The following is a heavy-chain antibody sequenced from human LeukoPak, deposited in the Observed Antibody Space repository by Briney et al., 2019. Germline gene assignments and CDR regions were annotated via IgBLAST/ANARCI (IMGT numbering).Heavy chain of an antibody. Sequence: GGSLRLSCAASGFTFDNYWMNWVRQAPGKGLVWVSRIDSDGSSTSYADSVKGRFTISRDNAKNTLYLQMSSLGAEDTAVYYCATTYYYDRSGYAGYWGQGTLVTVSS. V-gene: IGHV3-74*01. J-gene: IGHJ4*02. CDR3: ATTYYYDRSGYAGY. D-gene: IGHD3-22*01. CDR2: IDSDGSST. CDR1: GFTFDNYW.